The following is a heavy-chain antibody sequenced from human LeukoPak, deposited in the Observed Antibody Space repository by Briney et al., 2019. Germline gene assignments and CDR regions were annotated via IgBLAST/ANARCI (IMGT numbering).Heavy chain of an antibody. CDR2: ISSSSSYI. Sequence: GGSLRLSCAASGFTFSSYSMNWVRQAPGKGLEWVSSISSSSSYIYYADSVKGRFTISRDNAKNSLYLQMNSLRAEDTAVYYCARDLVSTMVRGVLFDYWGQGTLATVSS. CDR1: GFTFSSYS. J-gene: IGHJ4*02. V-gene: IGHV3-21*01. D-gene: IGHD3-10*01. CDR3: ARDLVSTMVRGVLFDY.